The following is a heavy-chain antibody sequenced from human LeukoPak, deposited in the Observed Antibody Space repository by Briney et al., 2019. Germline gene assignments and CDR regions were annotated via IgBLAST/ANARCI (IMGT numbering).Heavy chain of an antibody. V-gene: IGHV1-2*02. CDR2: VNPNSGGT. Sequence: ASVKVSCKASGYTFTGYYMHWVRQAPGQGLEWMGWVNPNSGGTNYAQKFQGRVTMTRDTSISTAYMELSRLRSDDTAVYYCARDSKYQLPLADYWGQGTLVTVSS. J-gene: IGHJ4*02. CDR1: GYTFTGYY. D-gene: IGHD2-2*01. CDR3: ARDSKYQLPLADY.